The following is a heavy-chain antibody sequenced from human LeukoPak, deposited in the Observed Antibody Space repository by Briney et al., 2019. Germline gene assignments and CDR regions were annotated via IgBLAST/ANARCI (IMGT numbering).Heavy chain of an antibody. CDR1: GYTFTGYY. D-gene: IGHD3-10*01. J-gene: IGHJ5*02. CDR3: ARFGGSGSYYNVIDWFDP. Sequence: ASVKVSCKASGYTFTGYYMHWVRQAPGQGLEWMGWINPNNGGTNYAQKFQGRVTMTRDTSISTAYMELSRLRSDDTAVYYCARFGGSGSYYNVIDWFDPWGQGTLVTVSS. V-gene: IGHV1-2*02. CDR2: INPNNGGT.